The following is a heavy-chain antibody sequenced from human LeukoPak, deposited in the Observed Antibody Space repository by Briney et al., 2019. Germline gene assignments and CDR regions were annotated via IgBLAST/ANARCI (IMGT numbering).Heavy chain of an antibody. D-gene: IGHD6-13*01. CDR2: INPYSGDT. V-gene: IGHV1-2*06. Sequence: GASVKVSCKASGYTFTGYHIHWVRQAPGQGLEWMGRINPYSGDTNFAQKFQGRVTMTRDTSITTAYMDVSSLTPDDTAVYFCARDQGSLTRSWYTGYWGQGTQVTVSS. CDR3: ARDQGSLTRSWYTGY. J-gene: IGHJ4*02. CDR1: GYTFTGYH.